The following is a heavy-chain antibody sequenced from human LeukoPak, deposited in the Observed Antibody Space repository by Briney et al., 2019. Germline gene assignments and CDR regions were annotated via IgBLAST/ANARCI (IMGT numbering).Heavy chain of an antibody. CDR1: GYSFTSYW. D-gene: IGHD4-11*01. J-gene: IGHJ4*02. CDR2: IYPGNSDT. CDR3: ARPRTVTKEYYFDY. Sequence: GESLKISCKGSGYSFTSYWIGWVSQMPGKGLEWMGIIYPGNSDTRYSPSFQGQVTISADKSISTAYLQWSSLKALDTAMYYCARPRTVTKEYYFDYWGQGTLVTVSS. V-gene: IGHV5-51*01.